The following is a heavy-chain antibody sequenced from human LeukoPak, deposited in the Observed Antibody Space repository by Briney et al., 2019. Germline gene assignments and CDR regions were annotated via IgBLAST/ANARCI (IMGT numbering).Heavy chain of an antibody. CDR3: AREGHQLPYFDY. D-gene: IGHD2-2*01. CDR2: IYRGDST. V-gene: IGHV3-53*01. Sequence: QPGGSLRLSCAASGFTVSSYYMNWVRQAPGKGLEWVSVIYRGDSTYYADSVKGRFTNSRDNSKNTLYLQMNSLGAEHTAVYYCAREGHQLPYFDYWGQGTLVTVSS. CDR1: GFTVSSYY. J-gene: IGHJ4*02.